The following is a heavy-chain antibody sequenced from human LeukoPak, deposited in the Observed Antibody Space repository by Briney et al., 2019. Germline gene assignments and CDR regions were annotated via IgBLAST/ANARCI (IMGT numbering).Heavy chain of an antibody. D-gene: IGHD7-27*01. CDR2: ISGSGGSI. CDR3: AKDGGLWVSAHWGDS. J-gene: IGHJ4*02. CDR1: GFTFSDYA. V-gene: IGHV3-23*01. Sequence: GGSLRLSCGASGFTFSDYAMTWVRQAPGKGLEWVSDISGSGGSIYYADSVKGRFTISRDNSKNTLFLQMNSLRAEDTAVYYCAKDGGLWVSAHWGDSWGRGTLVTVSS.